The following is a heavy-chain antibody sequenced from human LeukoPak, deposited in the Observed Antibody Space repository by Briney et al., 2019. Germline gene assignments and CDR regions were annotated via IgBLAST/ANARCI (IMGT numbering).Heavy chain of an antibody. CDR2: IYWDDDE. V-gene: IGHV2-5*02. J-gene: IGHJ4*02. Sequence: SGPTLFHPTQPLTLTCTFSGFSLSTSAGAGGWIRQPPVKALEWLALIYWDDDERYSPSLKSRLTITKDTSKNKVVLSMTNMDPVDTATYYCAPGPPSYDYWGQGILVTVSS. CDR3: APGPPSYDY. CDR1: GFSLSTSAGA.